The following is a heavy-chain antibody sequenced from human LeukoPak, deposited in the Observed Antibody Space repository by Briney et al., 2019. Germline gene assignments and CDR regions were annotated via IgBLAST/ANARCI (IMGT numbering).Heavy chain of an antibody. V-gene: IGHV3-74*01. CDR2: INSDGGIT. CDR3: ARDAVDTANAV. Sequence: GGSLRLSCAASGFTFTTYWMHWVRQAPGKGLVWVSHINSDGGITSYADSVKGRFTISRDNAKNTLYLQMNSLRAEDTAVYYCARDAVDTANAVWGQGTTVTVSS. CDR1: GFTFTTYW. D-gene: IGHD5-18*01. J-gene: IGHJ6*02.